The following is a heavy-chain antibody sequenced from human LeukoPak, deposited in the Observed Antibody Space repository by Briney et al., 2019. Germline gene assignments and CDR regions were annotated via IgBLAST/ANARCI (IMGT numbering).Heavy chain of an antibody. CDR3: ARHPSAVAGKTFDC. J-gene: IGHJ4*02. CDR1: GGSLRTYY. D-gene: IGHD6-19*01. CDR2: IYYTGST. V-gene: IGHV4-59*08. Sequence: SETLSLTCTVSGGSLRTYYWSWIQQPPGKGLEWIGYIYYTGSTNYNPSLKSRATISVDASNNQFSLKLSSVTAADTAVYYCARHPSAVAGKTFDCWGQGTLVTVSS.